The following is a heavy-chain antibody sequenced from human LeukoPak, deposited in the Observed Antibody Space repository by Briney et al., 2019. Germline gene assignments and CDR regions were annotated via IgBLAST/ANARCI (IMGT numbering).Heavy chain of an antibody. J-gene: IGHJ5*02. Sequence: ASVKVSCKASGYTFTGYYMHWVRQAPGQGLEWMGWINPNSGGTNYAQKFQGRVTMTRDTSISTAYMELSRLRSDDTAVYYCARERIAAAGKKWFDPWGQETLVTVSS. CDR2: INPNSGGT. CDR3: ARERIAAAGKKWFDP. V-gene: IGHV1-2*02. CDR1: GYTFTGYY. D-gene: IGHD6-13*01.